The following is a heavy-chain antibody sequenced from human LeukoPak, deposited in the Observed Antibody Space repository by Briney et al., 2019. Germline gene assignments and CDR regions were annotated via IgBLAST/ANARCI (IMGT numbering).Heavy chain of an antibody. Sequence: GGSLRLSCAASGFTFTISGLNWVRQAPGKGPEWVSYIDARSGITYYADSVQGRFTLSRDNARESVFLQMDSLRVDDTAVYYCARTYDFGRGPPGDAFDNWGPGTWVIVSS. V-gene: IGHV3-48*01. D-gene: IGHD3-3*01. CDR1: GFTFTISG. J-gene: IGHJ3*02. CDR2: IDARSGIT. CDR3: ARTYDFGRGPPGDAFDN.